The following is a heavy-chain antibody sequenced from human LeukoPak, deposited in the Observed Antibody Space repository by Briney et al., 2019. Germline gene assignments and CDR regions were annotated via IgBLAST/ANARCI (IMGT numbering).Heavy chain of an antibody. Sequence: SETLSLTCTVSGGSISSGDYYWSWIRQPPGKGLEWIGYIYYSGSTYYNPSLKSRVTISVDTSKNQFSLKLSSVTAADTAVYYCARLVDTAANWFDPWGQGTLVTVSS. CDR1: GGSISSGDYY. J-gene: IGHJ5*02. CDR3: ARLVDTAANWFDP. D-gene: IGHD5-18*01. V-gene: IGHV4-30-4*01. CDR2: IYYSGST.